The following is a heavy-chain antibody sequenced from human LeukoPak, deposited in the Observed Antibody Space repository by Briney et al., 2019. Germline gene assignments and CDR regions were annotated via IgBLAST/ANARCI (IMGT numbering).Heavy chain of an antibody. J-gene: IGHJ4*02. Sequence: GVSLRLSSAASGFTFSSYSMNWVRQAPGKGLEWVSSISNDAKYIYYADSLKGRFTVSRDNAKNSLYLQMNSLRAEDTAVYYCAKEGDSSSWYDLYDYWGQGTLVTVSS. D-gene: IGHD6-13*01. V-gene: IGHV3-21*04. CDR3: AKEGDSSSWYDLYDY. CDR2: ISNDAKYI. CDR1: GFTFSSYS.